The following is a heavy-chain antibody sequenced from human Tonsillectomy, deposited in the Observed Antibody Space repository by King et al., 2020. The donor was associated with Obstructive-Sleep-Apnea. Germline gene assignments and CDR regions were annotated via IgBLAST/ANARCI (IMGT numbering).Heavy chain of an antibody. D-gene: IGHD3-22*01. CDR2: INPDSGGT. CDR3: ARVLIDNYDSSGFLY. J-gene: IGHJ4*02. V-gene: IGHV1-2*02. CDR1: GYTFTGYY. Sequence: QLVESGTEVKKPGASVKVSCKASGYTFTGYYIHWVRQAPGQGLEWMGWINPDSGGTNYAQKFQGRGTMTSDTSISTAYMELSRLRSDDTAVYYCARVLIDNYDSSGFLYWGQGTLVSVSS.